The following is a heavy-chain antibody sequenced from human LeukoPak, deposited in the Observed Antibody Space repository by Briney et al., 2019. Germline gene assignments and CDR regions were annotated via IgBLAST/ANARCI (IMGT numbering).Heavy chain of an antibody. CDR2: INHSGST. J-gene: IGHJ6*02. V-gene: IGHV4-34*01. CDR1: GGSFSGYY. CDR3: ARRTSYYYYGMDV. Sequence: SETLSLTCAVYGGSFSGYYWSWIRQPPGKGLEWIGEINHSGSTNYNPSLKSRVTISVDTSKNQFSLKLSSVTAADTAVYYCARRTSYYYYGMDVWGQGTTVTVSS.